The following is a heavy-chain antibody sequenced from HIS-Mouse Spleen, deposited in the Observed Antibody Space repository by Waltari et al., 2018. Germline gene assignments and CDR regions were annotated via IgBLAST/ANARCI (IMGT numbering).Heavy chain of an antibody. CDR1: GGSISSSSYY. Sequence: QLQLQESGPGLVKPSETLSLTCTVSGGSISSSSYYWGWIRQPPGKGLEWIGSIYYSGRTYSNPSLKSRVTISVDPSKNQFSLKLSSVTDADTAVYYCAREIPYSSSWYDWYFDLWGRGTLVTVSS. J-gene: IGHJ2*01. CDR2: IYYSGRT. V-gene: IGHV4-39*07. D-gene: IGHD6-13*01. CDR3: AREIPYSSSWYDWYFDL.